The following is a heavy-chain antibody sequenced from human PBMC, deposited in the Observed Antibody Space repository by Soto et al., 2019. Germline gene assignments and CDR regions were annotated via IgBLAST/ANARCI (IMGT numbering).Heavy chain of an antibody. Sequence: PGGSVRLSCAASGFTFSSYGMHWVRQAPGKGLEWVAVISYDGSNKYYADSVKGRFAISRDNSKNTLYLQMNSLRAEDTAVYYCANSLHYKRYFDWLSPGDYYYGMDVWGQGTTVTVSS. V-gene: IGHV3-30*18. CDR3: ANSLHYKRYFDWLSPGDYYYGMDV. J-gene: IGHJ6*02. CDR1: GFTFSSYG. D-gene: IGHD3-9*01. CDR2: ISYDGSNK.